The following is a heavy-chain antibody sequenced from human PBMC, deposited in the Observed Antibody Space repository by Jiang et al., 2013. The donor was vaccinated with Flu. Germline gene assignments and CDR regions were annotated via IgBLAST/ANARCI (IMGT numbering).Heavy chain of an antibody. CDR1: GGSISSSNYY. CDR3: GSLYSGSYGY. V-gene: IGHV4-39*02. Sequence: GLVKPSETLSLTCTVSGGSISSSNYYWGWIRQPPGKGLEWIGSIYYRGSTYYNPSLKSRITISVDTSKNHFSLKLSSVTAADTAVYYCGSLYSGSYGYWGQGALVTVSS. D-gene: IGHD1-26*01. J-gene: IGHJ4*02. CDR2: IYYRGST.